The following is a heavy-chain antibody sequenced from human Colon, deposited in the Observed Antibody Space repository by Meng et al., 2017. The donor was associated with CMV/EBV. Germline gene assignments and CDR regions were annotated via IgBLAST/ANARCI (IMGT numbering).Heavy chain of an antibody. D-gene: IGHD1-7*01. CDR3: AKDISPVGGSTGYHGMDV. CDR1: GFTFSSCG. J-gene: IGHJ6*02. CDR2: ISSSGTI. V-gene: IGHV3-48*03. Sequence: GESLKISCAASGFTFSSCGMNWVRQAPGKGLDWVSYISSSGTIYYADSVKGRFTISRDNAKNSLYLQMNSLRDEDTALYYCAKDISPVGGSTGYHGMDVWGQGTTVTVSS.